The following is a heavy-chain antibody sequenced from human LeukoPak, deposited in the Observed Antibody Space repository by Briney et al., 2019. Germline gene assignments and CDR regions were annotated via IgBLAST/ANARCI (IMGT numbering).Heavy chain of an antibody. D-gene: IGHD3-10*01. CDR1: GFQFRTYA. CDR2: ISYDGSSE. Sequence: GRSLRLSCAASGFQFRTYAMHWVRQAPGKGLEWLAIISYDGSSEYYADSVKGRFTVSRDNSEDTLSLQMNSLRAEDTAVYFCARGYYLDLGSFDYWGQGTLVTVSS. CDR3: ARGYYLDLGSFDY. J-gene: IGHJ4*02. V-gene: IGHV3-30*01.